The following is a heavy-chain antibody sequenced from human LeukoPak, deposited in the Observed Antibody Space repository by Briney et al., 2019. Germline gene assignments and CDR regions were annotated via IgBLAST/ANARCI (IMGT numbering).Heavy chain of an antibody. Sequence: GGSLRHSCAASGFTFSSYAMNWVRPAPGKGLEWVSTIFGGVGGTCSAVSGKGRFTISRDNSKNTLYLQINSLRAEDTAVYYFAKDQRPYLEYSRSAGIDYWGRGTLVTVSS. CDR2: IFGGVGGT. CDR1: GFTFSSYA. J-gene: IGHJ4*02. CDR3: AKDQRPYLEYSRSAGIDY. V-gene: IGHV3-23*01. D-gene: IGHD6-6*01.